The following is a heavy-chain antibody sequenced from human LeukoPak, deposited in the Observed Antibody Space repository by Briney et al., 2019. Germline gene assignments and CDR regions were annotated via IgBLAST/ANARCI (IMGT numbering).Heavy chain of an antibody. CDR3: ARQRGASGSYYNALDY. Sequence: GESLKISCKGSGYSFTNYWIGWVRQMPGKGLEWMGIIYPGDSDTRYSPSLKGQVTISADKSISTAYLQWSSLKASDTAIYYCARQRGASGSYYNALDYWGQGTLVTVSS. CDR2: IYPGDSDT. D-gene: IGHD3-10*01. CDR1: GYSFTNYW. V-gene: IGHV5-51*01. J-gene: IGHJ4*02.